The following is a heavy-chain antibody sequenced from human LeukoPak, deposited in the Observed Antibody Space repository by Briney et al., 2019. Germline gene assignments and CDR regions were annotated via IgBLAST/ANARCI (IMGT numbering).Heavy chain of an antibody. D-gene: IGHD3-22*01. Sequence: PGGSLRLSCAASGFTFSSYWMHWVRQAPGKGLVWVSRIKSDGSTNHADSVKGRFTISRDNAKNTVSLQMNSLRAEDTGVYYCARAPSEIGGYYPEYFRHWGQGTLVTVSS. CDR1: GFTFSSYW. V-gene: IGHV3-74*01. CDR2: IKSDGST. J-gene: IGHJ1*01. CDR3: ARAPSEIGGYYPEYFRH.